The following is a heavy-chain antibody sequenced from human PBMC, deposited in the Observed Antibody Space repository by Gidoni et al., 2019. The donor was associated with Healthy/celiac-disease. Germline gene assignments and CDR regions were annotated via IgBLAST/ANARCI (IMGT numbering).Heavy chain of an antibody. CDR3: AKDFGDDVVRGVISDLFDY. V-gene: IGHV3-30*18. Sequence: QVQLVESGGGVVQPGRSLRLSCAASGFTFSSYGMHWVRQAPGKGLEWVAVISYDGSNKYYADSVKGRFTISRDNSKNTLYLQMNSLRAEDTAVYYCAKDFGDDVVRGVISDLFDYWGQGTLVTVSS. CDR1: GFTFSSYG. J-gene: IGHJ4*02. CDR2: ISYDGSNK. D-gene: IGHD3-10*01.